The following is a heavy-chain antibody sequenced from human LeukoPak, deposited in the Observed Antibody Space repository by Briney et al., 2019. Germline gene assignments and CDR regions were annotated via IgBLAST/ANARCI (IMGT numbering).Heavy chain of an antibody. CDR3: APHRFGEPHFEY. J-gene: IGHJ4*02. CDR2: VYKTGHT. V-gene: IGHV4-59*08. CDR1: DNSISSFY. Sequence: RPSETLSLTCTVPDNSISSFYWSWIRQPPGRGLEWIGFVYKTGHTNYNPSLKSRVAISLDGSKSQVSLRLTSVTAADTAVYYCAPHRFGEPHFEYWGRGTLVSVSS. D-gene: IGHD3-10*01.